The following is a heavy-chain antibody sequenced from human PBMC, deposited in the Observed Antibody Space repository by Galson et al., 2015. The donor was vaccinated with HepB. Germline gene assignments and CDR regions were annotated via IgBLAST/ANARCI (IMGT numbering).Heavy chain of an antibody. Sequence: SLRLSCAASGFTFRNYWMSWVRQAPGKGLEWVAIINEDGSKNHYVDSLKGRFTISRDNAKNSLYLQMNSLRVEDTAVYYCATTGRSTPQNYWGQGALVTASS. CDR3: ATTGRSTPQNY. J-gene: IGHJ4*02. CDR2: INEDGSKN. CDR1: GFTFRNYW. V-gene: IGHV3-7*01.